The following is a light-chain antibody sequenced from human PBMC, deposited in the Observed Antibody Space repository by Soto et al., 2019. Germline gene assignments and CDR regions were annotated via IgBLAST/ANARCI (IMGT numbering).Light chain of an antibody. Sequence: DIQLTQTPSTLSASVGDEVTITCRASQTISRWLAWYQQKPGRAPKLLIYDASTLESGVPSRFSGSGSETECTLTISRLQPDDFAPDFCHSRAFGQGTRL. CDR1: QTISRW. CDR3: HSRA. CDR2: DAS. V-gene: IGKV1-5*01. J-gene: IGKJ5*01.